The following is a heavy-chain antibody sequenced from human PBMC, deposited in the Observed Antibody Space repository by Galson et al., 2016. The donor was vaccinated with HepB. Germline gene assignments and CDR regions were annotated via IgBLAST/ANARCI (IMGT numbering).Heavy chain of an antibody. V-gene: IGHV4-59*01. CDR2: ISSSGVT. CDR1: GASIRSSY. CDR3: AREPVTTQDAFDI. Sequence: SETLSLTCAVSGASIRSSYWSWIRQPPGGGLEWIGFISSSGVTNYNPSLKSRVSISEDTSKNEISLKLFSVTAEDTAMYYCAREPVTTQDAFDIGGQGTMAVVSS. J-gene: IGHJ3*02. D-gene: IGHD4-17*01.